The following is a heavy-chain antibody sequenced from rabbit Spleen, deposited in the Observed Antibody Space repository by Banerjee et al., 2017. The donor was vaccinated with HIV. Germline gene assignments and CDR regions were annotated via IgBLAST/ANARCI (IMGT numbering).Heavy chain of an antibody. J-gene: IGHJ4*01. CDR2: INAATAKP. D-gene: IGHD1-1*01. V-gene: IGHV1S45*01. Sequence: QEQLVESGGGLVKPEGSLTLTCKASAFSFSDRDVMCWVRQAPGKGLEWIACINAATAKPVYATWAKGRFTISRTSSTTVTLQMTSLTAANTATYFCAREDVGGSVSLGGPGTLVTVS. CDR1: AFSFSDRDV. CDR3: AREDVGGSVSL.